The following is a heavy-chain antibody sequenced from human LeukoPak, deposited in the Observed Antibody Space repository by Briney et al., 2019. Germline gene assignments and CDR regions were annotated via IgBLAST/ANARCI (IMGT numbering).Heavy chain of an antibody. CDR3: RTDRYGDYGDYIDY. V-gene: IGHV1-2*02. CDR1: GYTFTGYY. J-gene: IGHJ4*02. Sequence: ASVKVSCKSSGYTFTGYYMHWLRQAPGQGLEWMGLINSNSDGTNYAQKFQGMVTMNRDTSISTAYMELSRVRSDDTAVYYCRTDRYGDYGDYIDYWGQGTLVTVSS. D-gene: IGHD4-17*01. CDR2: INSNSDGT.